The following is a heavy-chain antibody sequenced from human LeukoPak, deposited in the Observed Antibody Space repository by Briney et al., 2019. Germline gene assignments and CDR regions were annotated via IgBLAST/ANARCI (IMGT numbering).Heavy chain of an antibody. J-gene: IGHJ5*02. CDR2: IYYSGST. CDR1: GGSISSYY. D-gene: IGHD3-3*01. Sequence: SETLSLTCTVSGGSISSYYWSWIRQPPGKGLEWIGYIYYSGSTNYNPSLKSRVTISVDTSKNQFSLKLSSVTAADTAVYYCARGYYDFWSGSNWFDPWGQGTLVTVSS. V-gene: IGHV4-59*01. CDR3: ARGYYDFWSGSNWFDP.